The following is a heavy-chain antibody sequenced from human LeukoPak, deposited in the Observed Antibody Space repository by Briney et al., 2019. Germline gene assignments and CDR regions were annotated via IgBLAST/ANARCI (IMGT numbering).Heavy chain of an antibody. Sequence: GESLKISCKGSGYSFTSYWIGWVRQMPGKGLEWMGIIYPGDSDTRYSPSFQGQVTISADKSISTAYLQWSSLKASDTAMYYCARRRGGGSYRSNWFDPWGQGTLSPSPQ. J-gene: IGHJ5*02. D-gene: IGHD1-26*01. CDR1: GYSFTSYW. V-gene: IGHV5-51*01. CDR3: ARRRGGGSYRSNWFDP. CDR2: IYPGDSDT.